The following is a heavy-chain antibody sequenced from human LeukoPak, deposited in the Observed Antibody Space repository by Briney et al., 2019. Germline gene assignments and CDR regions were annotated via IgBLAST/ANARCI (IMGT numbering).Heavy chain of an antibody. D-gene: IGHD3-22*01. Sequence: SETLSLTCTVSGGSFTTHYWSWIRQPPGKGLERIGYISYIGSTNYNPSLKSRVTISIDTSNNEVSLMLTSVTAADTAVYYCASDSISMNAFDAWGQGTMVTVSS. V-gene: IGHV4-59*11. CDR3: ASDSISMNAFDA. J-gene: IGHJ3*01. CDR2: ISYIGST. CDR1: GGSFTTHY.